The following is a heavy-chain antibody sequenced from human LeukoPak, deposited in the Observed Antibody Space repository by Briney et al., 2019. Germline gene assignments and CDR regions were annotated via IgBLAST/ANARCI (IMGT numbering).Heavy chain of an antibody. CDR1: GFXFTNYA. J-gene: IGHJ4*02. V-gene: IGHV3-23*01. D-gene: IGHD6-19*01. Sequence: GGSPRLSCAASGFXFTNYAISWVRQAPGKGLEWVSAISGSGASTYYADSVKGRFTISRDSSKNTLYLQMNSLRAEDTAVYYCTSSYTSGWYGPFDYWGQGTLVTVSS. CDR2: ISGSGAST. CDR3: TSSYTSGWYGPFDY.